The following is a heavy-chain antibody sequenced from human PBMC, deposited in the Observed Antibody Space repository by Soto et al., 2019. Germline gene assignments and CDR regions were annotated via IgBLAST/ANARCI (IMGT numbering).Heavy chain of an antibody. CDR3: AREDDTTGHYSWFDP. V-gene: IGHV1-69*13. Sequence: ASVKVSCKPSGVTFDSFTFSWVHQAPGQGLEWMGGFVPMFGSASVAQRFQGRVRITADASTGTGYMELSDLRSDDSAIYYCAREDDTTGHYSWFDPWGPGTLVTVSS. CDR2: FVPMFGSA. J-gene: IGHJ5*02. CDR1: GVTFDSFT. D-gene: IGHD3-9*01.